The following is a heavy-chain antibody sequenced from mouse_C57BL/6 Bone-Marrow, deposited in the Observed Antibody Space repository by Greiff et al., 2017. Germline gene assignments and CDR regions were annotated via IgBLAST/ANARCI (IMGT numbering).Heavy chain of an antibody. D-gene: IGHD1-1*01. CDR1: GFNIKDDY. V-gene: IGHV14-4*01. J-gene: IGHJ2*01. Sequence: VQLQQSGAELVRPGASVKLSCTASGFNIKDDYMHWVKQRPEQGLEWIGWIDPENGDTEYASKFQGKATITADTSSNTAYLQLSSLTSEDTAVYYCTLLFITTVVAPYYFDYWGQGTTLTVSS. CDR2: IDPENGDT. CDR3: TLLFITTVVAPYYFDY.